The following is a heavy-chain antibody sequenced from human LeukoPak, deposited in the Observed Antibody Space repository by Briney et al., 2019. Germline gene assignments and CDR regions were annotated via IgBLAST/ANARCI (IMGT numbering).Heavy chain of an antibody. CDR1: GGSISGYY. CDR3: ARRTAMASIPYDY. V-gene: IGHV4-59*01. Sequence: SETLSLTCTVSGGSISGYYWAWIRQPPGKGLEWIGYIYYSGSTNYNPSLTSRVTISLDMSKNQFSLIPTSVTAADTAVYYCARRTAMASIPYDYWGQGTLVTVSS. D-gene: IGHD5-18*01. J-gene: IGHJ4*02. CDR2: IYYSGST.